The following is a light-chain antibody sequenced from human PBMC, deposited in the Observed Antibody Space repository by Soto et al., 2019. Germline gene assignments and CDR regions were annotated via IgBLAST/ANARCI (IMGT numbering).Light chain of an antibody. CDR2: EVN. CDR3: SSFAVSPVV. J-gene: IGLJ2*01. V-gene: IGLV2-8*01. CDR1: SSDVGEENY. Sequence: QSALTQPPSASGSPGQSVTITCSGTSSDVGEENYVSWYQQHPGKVPKLIIYEVNKRPSGVPDRFSGSKSGSTASLTVSGLQAEDEADYYCSSFAVSPVVFGGGTKLTVL.